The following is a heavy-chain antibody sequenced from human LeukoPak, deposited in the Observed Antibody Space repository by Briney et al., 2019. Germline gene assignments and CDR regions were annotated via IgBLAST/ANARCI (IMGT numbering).Heavy chain of an antibody. CDR3: AKSQGKSYYDSSGSMDY. CDR2: IYSGGST. J-gene: IGHJ4*02. D-gene: IGHD3-22*01. V-gene: IGHV3-66*01. CDR1: GFIFSSCW. Sequence: GGSLRLSCAASGFIFSSCWMQWVRQAPGKGLEWVSVIYSGGSTYYADSVKGRFTISRDNSKNTLYLQMNSLRAEDTAVYYCAKSQGKSYYDSSGSMDYWGQGTLVTVSS.